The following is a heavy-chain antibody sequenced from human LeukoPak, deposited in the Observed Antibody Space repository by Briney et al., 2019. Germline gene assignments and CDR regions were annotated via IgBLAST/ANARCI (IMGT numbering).Heavy chain of an antibody. V-gene: IGHV3-73*01. CDR2: IRSKANSYAT. CDR1: GFTFSGSA. D-gene: IGHD3-22*01. CDR3: TRPSYDSSVSGDVY. J-gene: IGHJ4*02. Sequence: GGSLRLSCATSGFTFSGSAIHWVRQASGKGLEWVGRIRSKANSYATTDAASVKGRFTISRDDSKNTAYLQMNSLKTEDTAVYYCTRPSYDSSVSGDVYWGQGTLVTVSS.